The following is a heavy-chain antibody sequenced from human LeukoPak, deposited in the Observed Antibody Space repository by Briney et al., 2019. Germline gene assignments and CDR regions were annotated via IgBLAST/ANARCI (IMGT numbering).Heavy chain of an antibody. Sequence: GGSLRLSCAASGFTFSNYGMSWVRQAPGKGLEWVSTISGSGGNTYYADSVKGRFTISRDNSKNTLYLQMNSLRAEDTAVYYCAREARLGELSSHFDYWGQGTLVTVSS. CDR2: ISGSGGNT. CDR1: GFTFSNYG. CDR3: AREARLGELSSHFDY. V-gene: IGHV3-23*01. J-gene: IGHJ4*02. D-gene: IGHD3-16*02.